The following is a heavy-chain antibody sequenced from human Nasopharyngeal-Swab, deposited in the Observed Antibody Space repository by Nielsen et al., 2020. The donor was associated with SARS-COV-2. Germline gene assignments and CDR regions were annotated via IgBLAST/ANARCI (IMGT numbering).Heavy chain of an antibody. Sequence: ASVKVSCKASGYTFTSYAMHWVRQAPGQRLEWMGWINAGNGNTKYSRKFQGRVTITRDTSASTAYMELSSLRSEDTAVYYCASGFDGMDVWGQGTTVTVSS. D-gene: IGHD3-9*01. V-gene: IGHV1-3*01. J-gene: IGHJ6*02. CDR2: INAGNGNT. CDR1: GYTFTSYA. CDR3: ASGFDGMDV.